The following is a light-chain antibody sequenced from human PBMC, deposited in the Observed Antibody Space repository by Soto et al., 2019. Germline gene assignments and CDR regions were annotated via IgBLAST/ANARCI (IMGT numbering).Light chain of an antibody. Sequence: QSVLTQPASVSGSPGQSTTISCTGTSSDVGSYNYVSWYQQHPGKAPRLMIYASSNRPSGVSHRFSGSRSGNTASLTISGLQAEDEADYFCSSYTSGSTLYVFGSGTKVTGL. CDR2: ASS. CDR1: SSDVGSYNY. J-gene: IGLJ1*01. CDR3: SSYTSGSTLYV. V-gene: IGLV2-14*01.